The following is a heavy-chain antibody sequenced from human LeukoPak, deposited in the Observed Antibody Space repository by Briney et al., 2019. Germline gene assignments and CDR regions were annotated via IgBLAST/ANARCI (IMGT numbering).Heavy chain of an antibody. J-gene: IGHJ5*02. Sequence: APVKVSCKASGYTFTGYYMHWVRQAPGQGLEWMGWINPNSGGTNYAQKFQGRVTMTRDTSISTAYMELSRLRSDDTAVYYCARVGQWLVHDWFDPWGQGTLVTVSS. CDR1: GYTFTGYY. CDR2: INPNSGGT. V-gene: IGHV1-2*02. CDR3: ARVGQWLVHDWFDP. D-gene: IGHD6-19*01.